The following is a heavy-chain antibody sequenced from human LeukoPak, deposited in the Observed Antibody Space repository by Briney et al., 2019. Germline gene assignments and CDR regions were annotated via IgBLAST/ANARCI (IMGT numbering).Heavy chain of an antibody. Sequence: GSLLLSCAASGFTFSSYAMSWVRPAPGKGLEWVSAISGSGGSTYYADSVKGRFTISRDNSKNTLYLQMNSLRAEDTAVYYCARSLENDAFDIWGQGTMVTVSS. CDR1: GFTFSSYA. D-gene: IGHD1-1*01. V-gene: IGHV3-23*01. CDR3: ARSLENDAFDI. J-gene: IGHJ3*02. CDR2: ISGSGGST.